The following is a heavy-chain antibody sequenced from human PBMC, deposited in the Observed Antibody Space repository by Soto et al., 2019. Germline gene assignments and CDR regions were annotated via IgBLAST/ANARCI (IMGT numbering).Heavy chain of an antibody. D-gene: IGHD5-18*01. CDR1: GFTFSSYA. J-gene: IGHJ4*02. V-gene: IGHV3-30-3*01. CDR2: ISYDGSNK. CDR3: AREEGGQAGIQLWFYGY. Sequence: GGSLRLSCAASGFTFSSYAMHWVRQAPGKGLEWVAVISYDGSNKYYADSVKGRFTISRDNSKNTLYLQMNSLRAEDTAVYYCAREEGGQAGIQLWFYGYWGQRTLVTVSS.